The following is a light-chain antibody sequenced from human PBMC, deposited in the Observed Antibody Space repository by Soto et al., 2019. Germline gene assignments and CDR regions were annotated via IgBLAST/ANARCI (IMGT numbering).Light chain of an antibody. J-gene: IGLJ2*01. CDR2: DVT. Sequence: QSALTQPRSVSGSPGQSVTISCTGTSNDVGGYNYVSWYQQHPGTAPKLMIYDVTKRPSGVPDRFSGSKSGNTASLTISGLQAEDESDYYCCSYAGSYTFVFGGGTKLTVL. CDR3: CSYAGSYTFV. V-gene: IGLV2-11*01. CDR1: SNDVGGYNY.